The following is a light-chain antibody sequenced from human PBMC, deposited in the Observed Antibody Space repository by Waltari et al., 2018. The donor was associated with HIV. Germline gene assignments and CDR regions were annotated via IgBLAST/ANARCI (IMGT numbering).Light chain of an antibody. CDR1: NIGGKN. J-gene: IGLJ1*01. CDR3: QVWDRSHDHLYV. CDR2: DDS. Sequence: SYVLTQPPSVSVAPGQTARITCGGNNIGGKNVHWYPQKPGQAPVLVVYDDSDRPSGIPERLSGSNSGNTATLTISRVEAGDEADYYCQVWDRSHDHLYVFGAGTTFTVL. V-gene: IGLV3-21*02.